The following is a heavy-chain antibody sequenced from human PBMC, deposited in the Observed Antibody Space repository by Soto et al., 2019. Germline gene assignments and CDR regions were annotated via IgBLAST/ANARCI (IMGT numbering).Heavy chain of an antibody. CDR1: GGTFSSYT. D-gene: IGHD3-9*01. CDR3: AREIYDISTGYYKGFDY. V-gene: IGHV1-69*08. CDR2: IIPFVGVP. Sequence: QVQLVQSGAEVKKPGSSVKVSCKASGGTFSSYTITWVRQAPGQGLEWMGRIIPFVGVPNYAQKFQGRVTITADKSTSTAYMDLSSLRSEDTAVYYCAREIYDISTGYYKGFDYWGQGTPVTVSS. J-gene: IGHJ4*02.